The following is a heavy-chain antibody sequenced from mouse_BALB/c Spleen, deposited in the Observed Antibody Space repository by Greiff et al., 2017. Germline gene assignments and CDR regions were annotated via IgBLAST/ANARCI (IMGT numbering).Heavy chain of an antibody. CDR1: GFNIKDYY. J-gene: IGHJ4*01. D-gene: IGHD2-9*01. CDR2: IDPENGNT. V-gene: IGHV14-1*02. Sequence: EVMLVESGAELVRPGALVKLSCKASGFNIKDYYMHWVKQRPEQGLEWIGWIDPENGNTIYDPKFQGKASITADTSSNTAYLQLSSLTSEDTAVYYCASPTTVDAMDYWGQGTSVTVSS. CDR3: ASPTTVDAMDY.